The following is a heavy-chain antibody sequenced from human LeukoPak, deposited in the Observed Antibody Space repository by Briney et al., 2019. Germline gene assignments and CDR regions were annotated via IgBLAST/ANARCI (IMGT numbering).Heavy chain of an antibody. Sequence: PSETLSLTCAAYGGSFSGYYWSWIRQPPGKGLEWIGEINHSGSTNYNPSLKSRVTISVDTSKNQFSLKLSSVTAADTAVYYCARDYYDSSGYLPGSHDAFDIWGQGTMVTVSS. CDR1: GGSFSGYY. V-gene: IGHV4-34*01. CDR2: INHSGST. J-gene: IGHJ3*02. CDR3: ARDYYDSSGYLPGSHDAFDI. D-gene: IGHD3-22*01.